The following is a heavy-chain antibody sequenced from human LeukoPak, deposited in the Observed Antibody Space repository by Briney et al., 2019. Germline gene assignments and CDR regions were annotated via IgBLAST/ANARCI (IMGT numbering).Heavy chain of an antibody. V-gene: IGHV3-66*01. Sequence: GGSLRLSCAASGFTVSSNYMSWVRQAPGKGLEWVSLIHSDDTYYADSRKGRFTISRDNAKNSLYLQMNSLRAEDTAVYYCAREDNLVVPAASNPPETPPPTDYWGQGTLVTVSS. J-gene: IGHJ4*02. CDR2: IHSDDT. D-gene: IGHD2-2*01. CDR1: GFTVSSNY. CDR3: AREDNLVVPAASNPPETPPPTDY.